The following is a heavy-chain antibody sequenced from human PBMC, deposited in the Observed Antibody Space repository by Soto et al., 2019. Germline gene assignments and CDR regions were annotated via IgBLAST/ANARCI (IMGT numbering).Heavy chain of an antibody. J-gene: IGHJ3*02. CDR2: ISGSGAST. CDR1: GFTFSSYA. V-gene: IGHV3-23*01. Sequence: EVQLLESGGGLVQPGGSLRLSCAASGFTFSSYAMSWVRQAPGKGLEWVSAISGSGASTYYADSVKGRFTISRDNSKNTLYLQMNSLRAEDTAVYYCAKDLDYGDYSSVAFDIWGQGTMVTVSS. CDR3: AKDLDYGDYSSVAFDI. D-gene: IGHD4-17*01.